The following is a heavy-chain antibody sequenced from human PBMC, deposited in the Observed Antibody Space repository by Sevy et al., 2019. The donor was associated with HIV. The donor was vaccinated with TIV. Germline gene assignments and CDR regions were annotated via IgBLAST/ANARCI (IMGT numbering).Heavy chain of an antibody. Sequence: GGSLRLSCAASGFTFSRYWMTWVRQAPGKGLEWVANIKQDESEKYYVDAVKGRFTISRDNAKNSMYLQMNSLRAEDTAVYYCVREGVGGYSYSLDCWGQGTLVTVSS. CDR2: IKQDESEK. CDR3: VREGVGGYSYSLDC. CDR1: GFTFSRYW. V-gene: IGHV3-7*01. D-gene: IGHD5-18*01. J-gene: IGHJ4*02.